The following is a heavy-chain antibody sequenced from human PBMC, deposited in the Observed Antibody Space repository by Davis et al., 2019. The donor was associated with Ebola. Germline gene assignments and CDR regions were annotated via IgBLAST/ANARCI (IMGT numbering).Heavy chain of an antibody. CDR3: AKDRCGGDCDVFDY. J-gene: IGHJ4*02. D-gene: IGHD2-21*02. CDR2: IWYDGSNK. Sequence: PGGSLRLSCAASGFTFSSYGMYWVRQAPGKGLEWVAVIWYDGSNKYYADSVKGRFTISRDNFKNTLFLEMNSLRAEDTAVYYCAKDRCGGDCDVFDYWGRGTLVTVSS. V-gene: IGHV3-30*02. CDR1: GFTFSSYG.